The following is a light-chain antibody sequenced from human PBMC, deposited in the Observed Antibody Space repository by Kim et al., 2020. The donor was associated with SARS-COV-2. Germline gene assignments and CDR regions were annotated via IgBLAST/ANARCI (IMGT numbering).Light chain of an antibody. CDR2: QDS. Sequence: VSREHTASSTCQGDKLGDKYPCWYQQKPGQSPVLVIYQDSKRPSGIPERFSGSNSGNTATLTISGTQAMDEADYYCQAWDSSTAVFGGGTQLTVL. CDR3: QAWDSSTAV. CDR1: KLGDKY. V-gene: IGLV3-1*01. J-gene: IGLJ2*01.